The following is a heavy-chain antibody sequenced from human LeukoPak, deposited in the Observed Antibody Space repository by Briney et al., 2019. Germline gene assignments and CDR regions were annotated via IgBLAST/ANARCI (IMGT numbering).Heavy chain of an antibody. CDR2: ISGSGGST. Sequence: PGGSLRLSCAASGFTFSSYAMSWVRQAPGKGLEWVSAISGSGGSTYYADSVKGRFTISRDNSKNTLYLQMNSLRAEDTAAYYCAKAGAYYYYGMDVWGQGTTVTVSS. CDR3: AKAGAYYYYGMDV. V-gene: IGHV3-23*01. J-gene: IGHJ6*02. CDR1: GFTFSSYA.